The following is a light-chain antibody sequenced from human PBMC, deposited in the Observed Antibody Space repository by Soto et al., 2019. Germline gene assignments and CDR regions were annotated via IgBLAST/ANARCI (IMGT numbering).Light chain of an antibody. J-gene: IGKJ1*01. CDR2: GAS. CDR3: QQYGSSPPT. V-gene: IGKV3-20*01. Sequence: EIVLTQSPGTLSLSPGERATLSCRASQSVSSSYLAWYQQKHGQAPRLLIYGASSRATGIPDRFSGSGSGTDFTLTISRLEPEDFAVYYCQQYGSSPPTFGQGTKVEI. CDR1: QSVSSSY.